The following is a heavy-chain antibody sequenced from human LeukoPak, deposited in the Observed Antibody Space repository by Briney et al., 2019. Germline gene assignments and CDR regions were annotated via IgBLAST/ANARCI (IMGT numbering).Heavy chain of an antibody. Sequence: ASVKVSSKASGYTFSDFYIHWVRQAPGQGLEYVGWITPKSGDTYSPQRFQGRVTMTRDASISTAYMELSSLRSDDTAVYFCARVRLSDERAWAYWGQGTLATVSS. V-gene: IGHV1-2*02. CDR2: ITPKSGDT. J-gene: IGHJ4*02. CDR1: GYTFSDFY. D-gene: IGHD1-1*01. CDR3: ARVRLSDERAWAY.